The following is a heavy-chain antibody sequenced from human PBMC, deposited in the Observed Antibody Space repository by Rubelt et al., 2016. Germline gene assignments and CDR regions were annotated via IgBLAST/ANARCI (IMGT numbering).Heavy chain of an antibody. V-gene: IGHV7-4-1*02. CDR2: INTNPGDR. CDR3: ARGLDLHYWYFDP. Sequence: QAQLVQSGSELKRPGASVKVSCKASGYSFTSYVITWVRQAPGQGLEWMGWINTNPGDRTYAQDVRGGVVFCGETSVRRAYLGISSLKSEDTAVYFCARGLDLHYWYFDPWGRGTLVTVSA. J-gene: IGHJ2*01. D-gene: IGHD6-19*01. CDR1: GYSFTSYV.